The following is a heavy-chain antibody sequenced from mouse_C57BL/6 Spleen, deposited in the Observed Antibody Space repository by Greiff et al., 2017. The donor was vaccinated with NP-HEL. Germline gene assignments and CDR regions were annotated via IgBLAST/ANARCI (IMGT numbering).Heavy chain of an antibody. J-gene: IGHJ2*01. Sequence: VQLQQSGPGLVKPSQSLSLTCSVTGYSITSGYYWNWIRQFPGNKLECMGYIRYDGSNNYNPSLKNRISITRDTSKNQFFLKLNSVTTEDTATYYCATDLVYGMDWGQGTTLTVSS. CDR1: GYSITSGYY. CDR3: ATDLVYGMD. CDR2: IRYDGSN. D-gene: IGHD1-1*01. V-gene: IGHV3-6*01.